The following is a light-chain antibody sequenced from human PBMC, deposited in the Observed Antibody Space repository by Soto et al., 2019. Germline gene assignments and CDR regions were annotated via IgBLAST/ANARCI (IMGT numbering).Light chain of an antibody. Sequence: QSALTQPSSVSGSPGQSVTISCTGTSSDVGGYNFVSWYQQHPGKAPKLMIYDVSKRPSGVPDRFSGSKSGNTASLTISGLQAEDEGDYYCCSYAGYDTWVFGGGTKLTV. J-gene: IGLJ3*02. CDR2: DVS. CDR1: SSDVGGYNF. V-gene: IGLV2-11*01. CDR3: CSYAGYDTWV.